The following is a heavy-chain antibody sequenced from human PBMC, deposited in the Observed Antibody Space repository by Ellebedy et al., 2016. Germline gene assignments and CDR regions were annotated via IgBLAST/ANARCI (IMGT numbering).Heavy chain of an antibody. J-gene: IGHJ4*02. CDR2: IYHTGTT. D-gene: IGHD3-22*01. V-gene: IGHV4-4*02. CDR3: ARAGQHYYQSSGYLDY. CDR1: GASISSSDW. Sequence: GSLRLXXAVSGASISSSDWWCSVRPPHGKGLEWIGDIYHTGTTNYNPSIKSRVTFSVDRSKNQFSLKLTSVNAADTTVYYCARAGQHYYQSSGYLDYWGQGILVTVSS.